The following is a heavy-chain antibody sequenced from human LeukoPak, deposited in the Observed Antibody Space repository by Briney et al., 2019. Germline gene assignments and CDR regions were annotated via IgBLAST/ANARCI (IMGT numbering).Heavy chain of an antibody. J-gene: IGHJ4*02. D-gene: IGHD3-10*01. Sequence: GASVKVSCKASGYTFTSYGISWVRQAPGQGLEWMGWITAYNDNTNYAQKLQGRVTMTTDTSTSTAYMELRSLRSDDTAVYYCARALLWFGEPCHIDYWGQGTLVTVSS. CDR3: ARALLWFGEPCHIDY. CDR1: GYTFTSYG. CDR2: ITAYNDNT. V-gene: IGHV1-18*01.